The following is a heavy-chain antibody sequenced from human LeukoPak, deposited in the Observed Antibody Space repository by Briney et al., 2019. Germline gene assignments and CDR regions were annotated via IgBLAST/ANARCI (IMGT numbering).Heavy chain of an antibody. J-gene: IGHJ4*02. CDR2: ITSSSSYI. Sequence: SGGSLRLSCAASGFTFSSYNMNWVRQAPGKGLEWVSSITSSSSYIYYADSVKGRFTISRDNAKNSLYLQMHSLRAEDTAVYYCARDLLARGIFAYWGQGTLVTVSS. CDR3: ARDLLARGIFAY. V-gene: IGHV3-21*01. D-gene: IGHD3-16*01. CDR1: GFTFSSYN.